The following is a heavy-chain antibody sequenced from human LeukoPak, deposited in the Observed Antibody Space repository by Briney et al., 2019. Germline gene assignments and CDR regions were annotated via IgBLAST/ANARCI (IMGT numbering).Heavy chain of an antibody. Sequence: PGGSLRLSCAASGFSFSDYFMSWIRQAPGKGLEWVSDITASGGTTQYADSVKGRFTISRDNAKKSLFLQMNALRADDTAVYYCTRDGGVAAAGFDYWGQGTLVTVSS. CDR1: GFSFSDYF. J-gene: IGHJ4*02. V-gene: IGHV3-11*01. D-gene: IGHD6-13*01. CDR2: ITASGGTT. CDR3: TRDGGVAAAGFDY.